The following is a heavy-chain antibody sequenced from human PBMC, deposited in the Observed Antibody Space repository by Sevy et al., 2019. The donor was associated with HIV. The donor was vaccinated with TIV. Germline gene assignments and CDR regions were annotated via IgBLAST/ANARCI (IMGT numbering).Heavy chain of an antibody. D-gene: IGHD2-21*01. CDR1: GGSITSPDHY. CDR3: ARNYSPWMHIDS. CDR2: IYYGGIS. J-gene: IGHJ4*02. V-gene: IGHV4-30-4*01. Sequence: SETLSLTCSVSGGSITSPDHYWTWIRQPPGKGLEWIGYIYYGGISYYNPSLKSRGSISIDTTKKQFSLDLSTVTAADTAVYFCARNYSPWMHIDSWGQGTLVTVSS.